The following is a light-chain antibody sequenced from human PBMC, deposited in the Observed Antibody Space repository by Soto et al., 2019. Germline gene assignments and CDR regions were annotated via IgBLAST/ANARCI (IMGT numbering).Light chain of an antibody. J-gene: IGKJ4*01. CDR2: AAS. CDR1: QTISTW. Sequence: EIQMTQSPSTLSASVGDRATISFPASQTISTWLAWYQQKPGKAPKLLIYAASSLQSGVPSRFSGSGSGTDFTLTISSLQPEDFATYYCQQSYSTPLTFGGGTKVDIK. V-gene: IGKV1-39*01. CDR3: QQSYSTPLT.